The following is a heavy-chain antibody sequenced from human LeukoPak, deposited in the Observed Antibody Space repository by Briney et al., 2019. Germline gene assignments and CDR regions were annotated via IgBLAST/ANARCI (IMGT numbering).Heavy chain of an antibody. J-gene: IGHJ5*02. CDR1: GGSMSSYY. V-gene: IGHV4-59*01. CDR3: ARLIAAAWFDP. Sequence: SETLSLTCYVSGGSMSSYYCSWIRQPPGKGLEWIGYIYDSGSTNYNPSLKSRVTISVDTSKNQFSLKLTSVTAADTAVYYCARLIAAAWFDPWGQGTLVTVSS. CDR2: IYDSGST. D-gene: IGHD6-13*01.